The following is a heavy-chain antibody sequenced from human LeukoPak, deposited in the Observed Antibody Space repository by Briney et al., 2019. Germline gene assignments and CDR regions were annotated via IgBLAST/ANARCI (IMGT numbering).Heavy chain of an antibody. CDR3: ARGKVMDSSGYPTVY. CDR2: ISAYNGNT. Sequence: ASVKVSCKASGYTFTSYGISWVRQAPGQGLEWMGWISAYNGNTNYAQKLQGRVTMTTDTSTSTAYMELSRLRSDDTAVYYCARGKVMDSSGYPTVYWGQGTLVTVSS. CDR1: GYTFTSYG. V-gene: IGHV1-18*01. D-gene: IGHD3-22*01. J-gene: IGHJ4*02.